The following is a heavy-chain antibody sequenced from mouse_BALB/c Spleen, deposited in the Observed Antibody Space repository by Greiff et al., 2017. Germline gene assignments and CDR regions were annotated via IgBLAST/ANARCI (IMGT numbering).Heavy chain of an antibody. D-gene: IGHD1-1*01. CDR1: GYTFTSYT. Sequence: VQLQQSAAELARPGASVKMSCKASGYTFTSYTMHWVKQRPGQGLEWIGYINPSSGYTEYNQKFKDKTTLTADKSSSTAYMQLSSLTSEDSAVYYCARTGGIYYYALYAMDYWGQGTSVTVSS. V-gene: IGHV1-4*02. J-gene: IGHJ4*01. CDR2: INPSSGYT. CDR3: ARTGGIYYYALYAMDY.